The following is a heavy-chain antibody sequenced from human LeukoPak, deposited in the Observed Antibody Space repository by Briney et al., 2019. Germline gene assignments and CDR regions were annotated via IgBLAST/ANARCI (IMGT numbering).Heavy chain of an antibody. CDR2: ISGSAGRT. J-gene: IGHJ1*01. CDR1: GFTFSSYA. CDR3: AKTSPNYGDYGYFQH. D-gene: IGHD4-17*01. V-gene: IGHV3-23*01. Sequence: GGSLRLSCAASGFTFSSYAMSWVRQAPGKGLEWVSVISGSAGRTHYADSVKGRYTISRDNSKNSLFLQMNSLRAEDTAVYYCAKTSPNYGDYGYFQHWGQGTLVTVSS.